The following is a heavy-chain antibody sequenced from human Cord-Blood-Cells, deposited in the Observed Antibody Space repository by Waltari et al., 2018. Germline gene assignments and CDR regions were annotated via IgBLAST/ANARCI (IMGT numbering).Heavy chain of an antibody. CDR2: IYYRGRT. Sequence: QLQLQESGPGLVKPSETLSLTCTVSGGSISSSSYYWGWIRQPPGKGLEWIGSIYYRGRTYYNPSLKSRVTISVDTSKNQFSLKLSSVTAADTAVYYCARVTDGITIFGVVIDYWGQGTLVTVSS. D-gene: IGHD3-3*01. J-gene: IGHJ4*02. CDR1: GGSISSSSYY. CDR3: ARVTDGITIFGVVIDY. V-gene: IGHV4-39*01.